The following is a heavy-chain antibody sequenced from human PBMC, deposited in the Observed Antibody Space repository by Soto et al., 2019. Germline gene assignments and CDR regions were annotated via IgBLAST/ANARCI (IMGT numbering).Heavy chain of an antibody. Sequence: SVKVSXKASGXTFSSDASSSVRQSPXQGLEWLGGIIPIFGTANYAQKFQGRVTITADESTSTAYMELSSLRSEDTAVYYCASVLRFLEWYFYGMDVWGQGTTFTVSS. CDR2: IIPIFGTA. J-gene: IGHJ6*02. V-gene: IGHV1-69*13. CDR3: ASVLRFLEWYFYGMDV. D-gene: IGHD3-3*01. CDR1: GXTFSSDA.